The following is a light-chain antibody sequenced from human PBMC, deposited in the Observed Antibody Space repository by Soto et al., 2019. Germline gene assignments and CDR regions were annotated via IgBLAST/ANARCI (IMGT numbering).Light chain of an antibody. Sequence: QSALTQPASVSGSPGQSITISCTGTISDVGGYNYVSWYQQHPGNAPKLMIYEVSNRTSGVSNRFSGSKSGNTASLTISGRLSEDEADYSCSSYTSGSTLVFGTGTKLTVL. J-gene: IGLJ1*01. V-gene: IGLV2-14*01. CDR1: ISDVGGYNY. CDR2: EVS. CDR3: SSYTSGSTLV.